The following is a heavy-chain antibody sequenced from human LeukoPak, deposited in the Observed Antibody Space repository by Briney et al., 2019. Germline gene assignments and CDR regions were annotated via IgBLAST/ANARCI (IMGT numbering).Heavy chain of an antibody. J-gene: IGHJ5*02. CDR2: INHRGST. Sequence: SETLSLTCAVYGGSFSGYYWSWIRQPPGKGLEWIGEINHRGSTNYNPSLKRRVTMSLDTSKNQFSLKLSSVTAADTAVYYCAKSLYGSGSYYNWFDPWGQGTLVTVSS. CDR1: GGSFSGYY. D-gene: IGHD3-10*01. CDR3: AKSLYGSGSYYNWFDP. V-gene: IGHV4-34*01.